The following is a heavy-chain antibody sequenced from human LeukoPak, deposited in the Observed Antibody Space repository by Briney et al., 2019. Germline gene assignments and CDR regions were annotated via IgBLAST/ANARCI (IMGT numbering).Heavy chain of an antibody. CDR3: ARGGIGHYDFWSGHDY. CDR1: GFTFSTYS. V-gene: IGHV3-48*01. D-gene: IGHD3-3*01. CDR2: ISSSSSTT. J-gene: IGHJ4*02. Sequence: GGSLRLSCAASGFTFSTYSLNWVRQAPGKGLEWVSYISSSSSTTYYADSVKGRFTISRDNAKNSLYLQMNSLRAEDTAVYYCARGGIGHYDFWSGHDYWGQGTLVTVSS.